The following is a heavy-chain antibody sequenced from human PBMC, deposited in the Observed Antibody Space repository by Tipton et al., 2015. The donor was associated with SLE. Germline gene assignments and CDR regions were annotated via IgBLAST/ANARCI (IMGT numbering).Heavy chain of an antibody. V-gene: IGHV3-53*01. CDR1: GFTASNNY. CDR3: ARSGAAPAFAC. CDR2: IYRGGST. D-gene: IGHD2-15*01. Sequence: SLRLSCAASGFTASNNYMSWVRQAPGKGLEWVSVIYRGGSTYYADSVKGRFTISRDNSKNTLYFQMNSLRAEDTAVYYCARSGAAPAFACWGQGTLVTVSS. J-gene: IGHJ4*02.